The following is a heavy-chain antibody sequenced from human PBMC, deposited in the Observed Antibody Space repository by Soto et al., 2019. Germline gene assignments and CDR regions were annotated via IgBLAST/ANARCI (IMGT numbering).Heavy chain of an antibody. V-gene: IGHV3-74*01. J-gene: IGHJ4*02. CDR3: ARVHDFWSGSYDY. CDR1: GVPFTNAG. Sequence: GGSLGLSCAASGVPFTNAGMHWVRQAPGKGLVWVSRINSDGSSTSYADSVKGRFTISRDNAKSTLYLQMNSLRAEDTAVYYCARVHDFWSGSYDYWGQGTLVTV. D-gene: IGHD3-3*01. CDR2: INSDGSST.